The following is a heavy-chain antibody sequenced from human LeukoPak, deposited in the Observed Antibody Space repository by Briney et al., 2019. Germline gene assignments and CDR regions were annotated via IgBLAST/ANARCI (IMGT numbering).Heavy chain of an antibody. CDR3: ATESYSGSYLYAFDI. CDR1: GYTFTVYY. Sequence: ASVTVSFTASGYTFTVYYMHWVRQAPGQGLEWMGWINPNSGGTNYAQKFQGRVTMTRDTSISTAYMELSRLRSDDTAVYYCATESYSGSYLYAFDIWGQGTMVTVSS. CDR2: INPNSGGT. J-gene: IGHJ3*02. D-gene: IGHD1-26*01. V-gene: IGHV1-2*02.